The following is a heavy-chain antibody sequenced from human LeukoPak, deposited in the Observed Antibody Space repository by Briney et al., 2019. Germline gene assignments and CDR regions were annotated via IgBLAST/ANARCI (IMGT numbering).Heavy chain of an antibody. V-gene: IGHV3-48*01. Sequence: GGSLRLSCAASGFTFSSYSMNWVRQAPGKGLEWVSYISSSSSTIYYADSVKGRFTISRDNAKNSLYLQMNSLRAEDTAVYYCARDHHRRGYSYDYWGQGTLVTVSS. D-gene: IGHD5-18*01. CDR2: ISSSSSTI. CDR3: ARDHHRRGYSYDY. CDR1: GFTFSSYS. J-gene: IGHJ4*02.